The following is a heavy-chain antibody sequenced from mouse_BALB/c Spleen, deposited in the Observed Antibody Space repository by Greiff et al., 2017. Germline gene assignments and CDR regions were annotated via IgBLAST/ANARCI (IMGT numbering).Heavy chain of an antibody. CDR3: ARDKDRYDYAMDY. V-gene: IGHV2-6-7*01. Sequence: QVHVKQSGPGLVAPSQSLSITCTVSGFSLTGYGVNWVRQPPGKGLEWLGMIWGDGSTDYNSALKSRLSISKDNSKSQVFLKMNSLQTDDTARYYCARDKDRYDYAMDYWGQGTSVTVSS. J-gene: IGHJ4*01. D-gene: IGHD2-14*01. CDR1: GFSLTGYG. CDR2: IWGDGST.